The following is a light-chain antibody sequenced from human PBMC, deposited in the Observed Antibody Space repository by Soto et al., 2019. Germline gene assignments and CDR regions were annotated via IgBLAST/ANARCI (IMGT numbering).Light chain of an antibody. Sequence: DIQMTQSPSTLSASIGDRVTITCRASQSLNNWLAWYQQKPGNAPKLLIYQVSNLESGVPSRFSGSGSGTEFTLTISSLQPDDFPTYYCQQYNSYSWTFGQGTKVEIK. V-gene: IGKV1-5*03. CDR1: QSLNNW. J-gene: IGKJ1*01. CDR2: QVS. CDR3: QQYNSYSWT.